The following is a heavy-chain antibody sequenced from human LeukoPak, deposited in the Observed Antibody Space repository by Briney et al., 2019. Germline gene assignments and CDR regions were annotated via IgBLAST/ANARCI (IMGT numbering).Heavy chain of an antibody. J-gene: IGHJ3*02. D-gene: IGHD5-24*01. Sequence: GGSLRLSCAASGFTFSSYEMNWVRQAPGKGLEWVSYISSSGSTIYYADSVKGRFTISRDNAKNSLYLQMNSLRAEDTAVYYCARGKMGWLQPSEDAFDIWGQGTMVTVSS. CDR2: ISSSGSTI. V-gene: IGHV3-48*03. CDR1: GFTFSSYE. CDR3: ARGKMGWLQPSEDAFDI.